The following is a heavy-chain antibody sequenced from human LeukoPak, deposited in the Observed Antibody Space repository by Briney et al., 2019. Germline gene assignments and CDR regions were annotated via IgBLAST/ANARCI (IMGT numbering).Heavy chain of an antibody. J-gene: IGHJ4*02. CDR2: TSGGGETT. Sequence: GGSLRLSCAASGFTFNNYAMNWVRQAPGKGLEWVSSTSGGGETTYYTDSAKGRFTISRDNCQNTLYLQMNSLRAEDTAVYYCARDYADYVGYFFFDYWAQGTLVSVSS. CDR1: GFTFNNYA. D-gene: IGHD4-17*01. V-gene: IGHV3-23*01. CDR3: ARDYADYVGYFFFDY.